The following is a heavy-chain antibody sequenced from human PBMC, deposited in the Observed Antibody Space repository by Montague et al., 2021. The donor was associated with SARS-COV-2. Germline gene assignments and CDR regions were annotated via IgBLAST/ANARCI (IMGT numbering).Heavy chain of an antibody. CDR2: IYTSGST. D-gene: IGHD3-9*01. Sequence: TLSLTCTVSGGSISSGSYYWNWIRQPAGKGLEWIGRIYTSGSTKYXXXLKSRVTIAVDTSKNPFSLKLSSVTAAATAVYYCARESLHLTGYYNCYFDYWGQGTLVTVSS. CDR1: GGSISSGSYY. J-gene: IGHJ4*02. V-gene: IGHV4-61*02. CDR3: ARESLHLTGYYNCYFDY.